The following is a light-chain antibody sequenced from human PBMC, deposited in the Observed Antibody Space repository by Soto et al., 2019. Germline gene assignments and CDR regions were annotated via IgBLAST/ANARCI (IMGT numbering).Light chain of an antibody. V-gene: IGKV3D-15*01. Sequence: EIVMTQSPASLSVSPGERVTLSCRASQSIGTYLAWYQQKPGQAPRLLIHDASTRATGIPARFSGSGSGTEVSLIIISLQSEDFAVYYCQQYSNRPYTFGQGTKLESK. J-gene: IGKJ2*01. CDR2: DAS. CDR3: QQYSNRPYT. CDR1: QSIGTY.